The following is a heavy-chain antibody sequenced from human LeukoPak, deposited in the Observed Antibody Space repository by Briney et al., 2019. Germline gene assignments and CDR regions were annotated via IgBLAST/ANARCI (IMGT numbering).Heavy chain of an antibody. V-gene: IGHV3-23*01. CDR1: GFTFRSFA. CDR3: ARVYYYDSSGYYKSRGRDDAFDI. Sequence: GGSLRLSCAASGFTFRSFAMSWVRQAPGKGLEWVSAISDSGISTYFADSVKGRFTISRDNSKNTLYLQMNSLRAEDTAVYYCARVYYYDSSGYYKSRGRDDAFDIWGQGTMVTVSS. CDR2: ISDSGIST. J-gene: IGHJ3*02. D-gene: IGHD3-22*01.